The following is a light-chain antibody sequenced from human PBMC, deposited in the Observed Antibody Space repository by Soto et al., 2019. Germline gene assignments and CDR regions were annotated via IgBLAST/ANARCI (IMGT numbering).Light chain of an antibody. CDR1: QSVRYNY. Sequence: EIVLTQSPGTLSLSPGERATLSCRASQSVRYNYLAWYQQKPGQAPRLLIYGVSARATGIPDRFSGSGSGTDLTLTISRLEPEDFAVFYCQQYGDSHPYTFGQGTKLEIK. CDR3: QQYGDSHPYT. J-gene: IGKJ2*01. CDR2: GVS. V-gene: IGKV3-20*01.